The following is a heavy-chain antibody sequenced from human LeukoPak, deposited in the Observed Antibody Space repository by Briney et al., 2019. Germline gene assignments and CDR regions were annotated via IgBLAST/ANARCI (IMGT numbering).Heavy chain of an antibody. J-gene: IGHJ4*02. CDR3: ARLSGAIFGVVITLYYFDY. D-gene: IGHD3-3*01. CDR1: GYSISSGYY. Sequence: SETLSLTCTVSGYSISSGYYWGWIRQPPGKGLEWIGSIYHSGSTYYNPSLKSRVTISVDTSKNQFSLKLSSVTAADTAVYYCARLSGAIFGVVITLYYFDYWGQGTLVTVSS. CDR2: IYHSGST. V-gene: IGHV4-38-2*02.